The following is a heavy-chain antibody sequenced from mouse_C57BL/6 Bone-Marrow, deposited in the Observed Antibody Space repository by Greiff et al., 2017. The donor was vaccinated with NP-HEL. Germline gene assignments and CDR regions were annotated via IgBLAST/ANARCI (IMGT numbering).Heavy chain of an antibody. CDR1: GFTFSSYA. Sequence: EVQLVESGGGLVKPGGSLKLSCAASGFTFSSYAMSWVRQTPEKRLEWVATISDGGSYTYYPDNVKGRFTIARDNATNNLYMQMSHLKSDDTAMYYCARERIYYDYYYYAMDYWGQGTSVTVSS. CDR3: ARERIYYDYYYYAMDY. V-gene: IGHV5-4*01. CDR2: ISDGGSYT. J-gene: IGHJ4*01. D-gene: IGHD2-4*01.